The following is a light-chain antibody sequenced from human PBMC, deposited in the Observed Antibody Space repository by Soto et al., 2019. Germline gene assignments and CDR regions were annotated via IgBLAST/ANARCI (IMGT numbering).Light chain of an antibody. CDR3: QQYYSYPRT. V-gene: IGKV1-8*01. CDR1: QGISTY. CDR2: AAS. Sequence: AIRMTQSPSSLSASTGERVTITCRASQGISTYLAWYQQKPGKAPKLLIYAASTLQSGVPSRFSGSGSGTDFSLTISCLQSEDFATYYCQQYYSYPRTFGGGTKVDI. J-gene: IGKJ4*01.